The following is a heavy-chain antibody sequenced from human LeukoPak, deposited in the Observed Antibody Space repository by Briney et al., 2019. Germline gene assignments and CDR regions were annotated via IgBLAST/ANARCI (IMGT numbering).Heavy chain of an antibody. D-gene: IGHD6-6*01. J-gene: IGHJ4*02. CDR3: ARTITAGRYNDY. V-gene: IGHV4-59*01. CDR1: GCSISSNS. Sequence: SETLSLTCTDSGCSISSNSRCWIRHPPGKGLEWIGYIYYSGSTNYNPSLKSRVTISVDTSKNQFSLKLSSVTAADTAVYYCARTITAGRYNDYWGQGTLVTVSS. CDR2: IYYSGST.